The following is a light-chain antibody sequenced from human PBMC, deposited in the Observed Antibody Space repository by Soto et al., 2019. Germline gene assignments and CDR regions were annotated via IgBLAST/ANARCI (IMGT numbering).Light chain of an antibody. V-gene: IGKV1-5*01. Sequence: DIQMTQSLSTLSASVGHRVTITCRASQSIGGWLAWYQQRPGKAPKVFIFDASILESGDTSRFSVSGSDTEVTFTINILQTENLANYNCQRYDSLSMYNIGQGTKLDI. CDR1: QSIGGW. CDR2: DAS. CDR3: QRYDSLSMYN. J-gene: IGKJ2*01.